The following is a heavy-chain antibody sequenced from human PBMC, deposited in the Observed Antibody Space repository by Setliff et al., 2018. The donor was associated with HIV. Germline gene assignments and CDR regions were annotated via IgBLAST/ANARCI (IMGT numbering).Heavy chain of an antibody. J-gene: IGHJ4*02. D-gene: IGHD1-1*01. Sequence: ESGPTLVNPTQTLTLTCTFSGLSLSTSGVGVGWIRQSPGKALEWLAFIYWNNNKHYSTSLKSRLTVTKDTSKNRVVFTMTNMDPVDTATYYWAYSGRQLRGPYFDFWGQGTPVTVSS. CDR1: GLSLSTSGVG. CDR2: IYWNNNK. CDR3: AYSGRQLRGPYFDF. V-gene: IGHV2-5*01.